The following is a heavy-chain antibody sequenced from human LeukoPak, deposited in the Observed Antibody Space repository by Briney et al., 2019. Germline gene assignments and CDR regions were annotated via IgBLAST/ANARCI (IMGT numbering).Heavy chain of an antibody. CDR3: ARGGSGYDVPDY. CDR2: IYSDSST. D-gene: IGHD5-12*01. CDR1: GFSVSSNY. Sequence: GGSLRLSCAASGFSVSSNYLTWLRQAPGKGLECVSVIYSDSSTYYADSVKGRFTISRDNSKNTLYLQMNSLRAEDTALYYCARGGSGYDVPDYWGQGTLVTVSS. V-gene: IGHV3-66*01. J-gene: IGHJ4*02.